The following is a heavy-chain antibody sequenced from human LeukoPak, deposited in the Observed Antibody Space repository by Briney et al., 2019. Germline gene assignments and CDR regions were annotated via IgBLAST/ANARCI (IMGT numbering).Heavy chain of an antibody. D-gene: IGHD3-22*01. Sequence: GGSLRLSCAASGFTFSSYAMSSVRQAPGKGLEWVSAISGSGGSTYYADSVKGRFTISRDNSKNTLYLQMNSLRAEDTAVYYCARDEFYYYDSSGYPVDYWGQGTLVTVSS. J-gene: IGHJ4*02. CDR1: GFTFSSYA. V-gene: IGHV3-23*01. CDR3: ARDEFYYYDSSGYPVDY. CDR2: ISGSGGST.